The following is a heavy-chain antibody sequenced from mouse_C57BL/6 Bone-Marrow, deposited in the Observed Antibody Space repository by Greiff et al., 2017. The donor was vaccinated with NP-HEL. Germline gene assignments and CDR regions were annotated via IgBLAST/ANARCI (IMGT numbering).Heavy chain of an antibody. J-gene: IGHJ1*03. CDR1: GYTFTDYY. CDR3: ARRYSNYEWYFDV. CDR2: INPYNGGT. V-gene: IGHV1-19*01. D-gene: IGHD2-5*01. Sequence: EVKLQESGPVLVKPGASVKMSCKASGYTFTDYYMNWVKQSHGKSLEWIGVINPYNGGTSYNQKFKGKATLTVDKSSSTAYMELNSLTSEDSAVYYCARRYSNYEWYFDVWGTGTTVTVSS.